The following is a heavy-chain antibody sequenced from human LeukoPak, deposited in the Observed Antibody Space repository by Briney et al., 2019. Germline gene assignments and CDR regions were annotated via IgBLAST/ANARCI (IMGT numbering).Heavy chain of an antibody. CDR1: DFSFITYA. D-gene: IGHD3-22*01. CDR2: ISGGGGST. V-gene: IGHV3-23*01. Sequence: GGSLRLSCAASDFSFITYAMSWVRQAPGKGLEWVSTISGGGGSTYYADSVKGRFTISRDNSKNTLYLQMNSLRAEDTAVYYCAKVYYDSSGYPGGDYFDYWGQGTLVTVSS. CDR3: AKVYYDSSGYPGGDYFDY. J-gene: IGHJ4*02.